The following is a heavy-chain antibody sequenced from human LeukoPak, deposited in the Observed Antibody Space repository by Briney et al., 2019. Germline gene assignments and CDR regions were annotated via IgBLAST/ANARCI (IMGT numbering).Heavy chain of an antibody. V-gene: IGHV4-38-2*01. CDR3: ARPNWHDARLGAFNI. D-gene: IGHD1-1*01. J-gene: IGHJ3*02. CDR2: VYYSGGT. Sequence: GSLRLSCAASGFTFSSYAMSWVRQPPGKGLEWIGSVYYSGGTYYNPSLKSRITISVDTSRNLFSLKLNSVTAADTAVYFCARPNWHDARLGAFNIWGQGTMVTVSS. CDR1: GFTFSSYA.